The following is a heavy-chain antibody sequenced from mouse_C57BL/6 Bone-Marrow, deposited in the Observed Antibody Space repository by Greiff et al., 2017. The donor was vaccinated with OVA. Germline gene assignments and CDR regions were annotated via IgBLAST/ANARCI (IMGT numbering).Heavy chain of an antibody. CDR3: ASLFITTVVAPDY. J-gene: IGHJ2*01. Sequence: VQLQQPGAELVRPGTSVKLSCKASGYTFTSYWMHWVKQRPGQGLEWIGVIDPSDSYTNYNQKFKGKATLTVDTSSSTAYMQLSSLTSEDSAVYYCASLFITTVVAPDYWGQGTTLTVSS. D-gene: IGHD1-1*01. CDR1: GYTFTSYW. V-gene: IGHV1-59*01. CDR2: IDPSDSYT.